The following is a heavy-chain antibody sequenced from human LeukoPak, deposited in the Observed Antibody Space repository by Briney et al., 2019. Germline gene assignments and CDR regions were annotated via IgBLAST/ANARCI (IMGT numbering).Heavy chain of an antibody. CDR1: GGTFSSYA. D-gene: IGHD3-22*01. J-gene: IGHJ4*02. CDR2: IIPILGIA. Sequence: GASVKVSCKASGGTFSSYAISWVRQAPGQGLEWMGRIIPILGIANYAQKFQGRVTITADKSTSTAYMELSSLRSEDTAVYYCATEVQYYYDSSGYYHPFDYWGQGTLVTVSS. V-gene: IGHV1-69*04. CDR3: ATEVQYYYDSSGYYHPFDY.